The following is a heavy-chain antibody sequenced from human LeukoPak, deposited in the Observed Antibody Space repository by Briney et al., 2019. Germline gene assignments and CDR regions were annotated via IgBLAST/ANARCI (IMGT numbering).Heavy chain of an antibody. V-gene: IGHV3-21*01. J-gene: IGHJ4*02. CDR1: GFAFSSYS. CDR3: DGTDY. Sequence: TGGSLRLSCAASGFAFSSYSMNWVRQALGKGLEWVSSITGGSSYMYYADSVKGRFTISRDNAKNFLYLQMDSLRADDTAVYYCDGTDYWGQGTLVTVSS. D-gene: IGHD6-13*01. CDR2: ITGGSSYM.